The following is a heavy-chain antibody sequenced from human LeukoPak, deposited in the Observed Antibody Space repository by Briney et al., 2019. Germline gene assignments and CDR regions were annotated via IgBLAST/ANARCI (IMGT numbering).Heavy chain of an antibody. CDR3: ATGVFYAITMVPFHFDY. V-gene: IGHV1-24*01. J-gene: IGHJ4*02. CDR2: FDPKDGAT. Sequence: ASVKVSCKVSGYSLTELSIHWVRQAPGKGLEWMGGFDPKDGATIYAQNFQGRVTMTEDTSTDTAYMELSSLRSEDTAVYYCATGVFYAITMVPFHFDYWGQGTLVTVSS. D-gene: IGHD3-10*01. CDR1: GYSLTELS.